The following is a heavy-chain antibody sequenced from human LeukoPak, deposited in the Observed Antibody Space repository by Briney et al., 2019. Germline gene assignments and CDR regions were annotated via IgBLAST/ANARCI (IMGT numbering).Heavy chain of an antibody. V-gene: IGHV4-39*01. D-gene: IGHD2-21*02. CDR2: IYYSGST. Sequence: PSETLSLTCTVSGGSISRSRYYWGWIRQPPGKGLEWIGSIYYSGSTYYNPSLKSRVTISVDTSKNQFSLKLSSVTAADTAVYYCARHTMTAMCFDYWGQGTLVTVSS. CDR1: GGSISRSRYY. CDR3: ARHTMTAMCFDY. J-gene: IGHJ4*02.